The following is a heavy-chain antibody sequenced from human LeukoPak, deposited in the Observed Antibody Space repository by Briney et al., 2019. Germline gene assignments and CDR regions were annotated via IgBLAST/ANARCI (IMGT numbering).Heavy chain of an antibody. V-gene: IGHV3-23*01. J-gene: IGHJ6*02. D-gene: IGHD1-26*01. Sequence: GGSLRLPCAASGFTFANYAMTWVRQAPGKGLEWVSGISGRGDRTFYADSVNGRFTISRDNAKNSLYLQMNSLRAEDTALYYCAKDIGKWELLSSYYYYGMDVWGQGTTVTVSS. CDR2: ISGRGDRT. CDR3: AKDIGKWELLSSYYYYGMDV. CDR1: GFTFANYA.